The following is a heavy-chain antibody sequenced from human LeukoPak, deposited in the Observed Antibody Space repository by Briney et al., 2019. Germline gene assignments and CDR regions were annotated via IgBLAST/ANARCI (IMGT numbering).Heavy chain of an antibody. Sequence: PGGSLRLSCAASGFTFSNYAMSWVRQAPGKGLEWLSAISGSSDSTYYADSVKGRFTISRDNAKNTLYLQMNSLRAEDTAVYYCAKGGATVIDYWGQGTLVTVSS. CDR3: AKGGATVIDY. CDR1: GFTFSNYA. J-gene: IGHJ4*02. D-gene: IGHD4-17*01. V-gene: IGHV3-23*01. CDR2: ISGSSDST.